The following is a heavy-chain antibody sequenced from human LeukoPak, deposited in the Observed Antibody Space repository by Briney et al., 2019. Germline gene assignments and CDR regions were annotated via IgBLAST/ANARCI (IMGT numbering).Heavy chain of an antibody. J-gene: IGHJ4*02. Sequence: GGSLRLSCAASGLTFSSYAMSWVRQAPGKGLEWVSAISGSGGSTYYADSVKGRFTISRDNSKNTLYLQMNSLRAEDTAVYYCAKDVLRWLRFSSYFDYWGQGTLVTVSS. CDR2: ISGSGGST. V-gene: IGHV3-23*01. CDR3: AKDVLRWLRFSSYFDY. D-gene: IGHD5-12*01. CDR1: GLTFSSYA.